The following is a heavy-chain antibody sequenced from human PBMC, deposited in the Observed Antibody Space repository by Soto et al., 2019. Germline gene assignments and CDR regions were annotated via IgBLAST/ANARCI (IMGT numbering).Heavy chain of an antibody. V-gene: IGHV4-39*01. Sequence: SETLSLTCTVSGGSISSSSYYWGWIRQPPGKGLEWIGSIYYSGSTYYNPSLKSRVTISVDTSKNQFSLKLSSVTAADTAVYYCAREIGYYYYMDVWGKGTTVTVSS. CDR3: AREIGYYYYMDV. J-gene: IGHJ6*03. CDR2: IYYSGST. CDR1: GGSISSSSYY.